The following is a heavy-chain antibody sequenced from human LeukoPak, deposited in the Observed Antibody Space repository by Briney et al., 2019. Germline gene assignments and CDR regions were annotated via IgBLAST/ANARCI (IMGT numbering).Heavy chain of an antibody. Sequence: PSETLSLTCTVSGGSISSYYWSWIRQPPGKGLEWIGYIYTSGSTNYNPSLKSRVTKSVDTSKNQFSLKLSSVTAADTAVYYCASRYCSSTSCGRGAFDIWGQGTMVTVSS. CDR3: ASRYCSSTSCGRGAFDI. CDR1: GGSISSYY. V-gene: IGHV4-4*09. CDR2: IYTSGST. D-gene: IGHD2-2*01. J-gene: IGHJ3*02.